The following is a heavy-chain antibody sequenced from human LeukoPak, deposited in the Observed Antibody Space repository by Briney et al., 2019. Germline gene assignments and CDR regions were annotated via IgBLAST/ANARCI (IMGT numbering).Heavy chain of an antibody. V-gene: IGHV1-18*01. J-gene: IGHJ6*03. CDR1: GHTFTSYG. D-gene: IGHD3-10*01. CDR2: ISNYNYNT. CDR3: ARPPRGSDYYYYMDV. Sequence: GASVKVSCKTSGHTFTSYGISWVRQAPGQGLEWMGWISNYNYNTKYAQKFQGRVIITTDTATSATYMELRRLRFDDTAVYYCARPPRGSDYYYYMDVWGKGTTVTVSS.